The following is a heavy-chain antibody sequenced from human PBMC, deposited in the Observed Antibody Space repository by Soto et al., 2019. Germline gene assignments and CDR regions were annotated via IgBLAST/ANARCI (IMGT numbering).Heavy chain of an antibody. CDR2: INHSGST. Sequence: SETLSLTCAVYGGSFSGYYWSWIGQPPGKGLEWIGEINHSGSTNYNPSLKSRVTISVDTSKNQFSLKLSSVTAADTAVYYCARGTVVTAAPDAFDIWGQGTMVTVSS. D-gene: IGHD2-21*02. J-gene: IGHJ3*02. V-gene: IGHV4-34*01. CDR1: GGSFSGYY. CDR3: ARGTVVTAAPDAFDI.